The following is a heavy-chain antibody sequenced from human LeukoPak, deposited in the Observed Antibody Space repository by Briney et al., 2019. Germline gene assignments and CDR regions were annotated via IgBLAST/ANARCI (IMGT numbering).Heavy chain of an antibody. CDR3: ARDVGAIVDY. J-gene: IGHJ4*02. Sequence: GGSLRLSCAASGFIFSNYAMSWVRQAPGKGLEWVANIKQDGSEKYYVDSVKGRFTISRDNAKNSLYLQMNSLRAEDTAVYYCARDVGAIVDYWGQGTLVTVSS. D-gene: IGHD1-26*01. V-gene: IGHV3-7*01. CDR1: GFIFSNYA. CDR2: IKQDGSEK.